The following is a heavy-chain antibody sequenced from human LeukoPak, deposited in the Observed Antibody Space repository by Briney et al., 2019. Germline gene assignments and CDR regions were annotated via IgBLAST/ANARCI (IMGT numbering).Heavy chain of an antibody. CDR2: IYHSGST. CDR1: GGSLSSGGYS. D-gene: IGHD3-22*01. V-gene: IGHV4-30-2*01. Sequence: SETLSHTCAVSGGSLSSGGYSWSWIRQPPGRGLEWIGYIYHSGSTYYNPSLKSRVTISVDRSKTQFSLKLSSVTAADTAVYYCARAGRANSSGYYYVFDYWGQGTLVTVSS. CDR3: ARAGRANSSGYYYVFDY. J-gene: IGHJ4*02.